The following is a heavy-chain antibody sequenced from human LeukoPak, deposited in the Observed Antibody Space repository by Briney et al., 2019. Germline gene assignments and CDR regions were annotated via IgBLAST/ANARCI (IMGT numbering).Heavy chain of an antibody. D-gene: IGHD1-26*01. CDR3: TRRPVGASWFDP. V-gene: IGHV3-73*01. CDR2: IRSKANSYAT. CDR1: GFTFSGSA. J-gene: IGHJ5*02. Sequence: GGSLRPSCAASGFTFSGSAMHWVRQASGKGLEWVGRIRSKANSYATAYAASVKGRFTISRDDSKNTAYLQMNSLKTEDTAVYYCTRRPVGASWFDPWGQGTLVTVSS.